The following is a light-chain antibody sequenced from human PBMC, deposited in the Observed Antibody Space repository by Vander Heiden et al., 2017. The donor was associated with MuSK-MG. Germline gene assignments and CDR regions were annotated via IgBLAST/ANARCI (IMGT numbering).Light chain of an antibody. CDR1: QSVSTY. Sequence: DIQMTQSPSSLSASVRDRVTITCRARQSVSTYLNWYQQKPGKAPKVLIYAATTCQSGVPSRFSGTGSGTDFTLTSIRLQPEDFATYYWQQTYGTWTFGRGTKVEIK. J-gene: IGKJ1*01. CDR3: QQTYGTWT. V-gene: IGKV1-39*01. CDR2: AAT.